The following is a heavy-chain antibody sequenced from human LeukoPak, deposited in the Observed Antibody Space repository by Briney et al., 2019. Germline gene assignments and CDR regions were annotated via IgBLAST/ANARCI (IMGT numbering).Heavy chain of an antibody. D-gene: IGHD5-12*01. Sequence: PGGSLRLPCAASGFTFSSYAMSWVRQAPGKGLEWVSAISGSGGSTYYADSVKGRFTISRDNSKNTLYLQMNSLRADDTAVYYFAKDKAKVATIKSDAFDIWGQGTMVTVSS. CDR2: ISGSGGST. CDR1: GFTFSSYA. CDR3: AKDKAKVATIKSDAFDI. V-gene: IGHV3-23*01. J-gene: IGHJ3*02.